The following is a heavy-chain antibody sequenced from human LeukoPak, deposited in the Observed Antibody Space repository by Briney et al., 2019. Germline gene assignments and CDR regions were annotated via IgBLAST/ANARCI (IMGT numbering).Heavy chain of an antibody. V-gene: IGHV4-34*01. CDR3: ARYGMAAEGIWWFDP. Sequence: GSLRLSCAASGFTFSSYVMSWVRQPPGKRLEWIGEIDHSGSTQYSPSLKSRVTISLDTSKKQFSLKLTSLTAADTAFYYCARYGMAAEGIWWFDPWGQGTLVTVSS. CDR2: IDHSGST. D-gene: IGHD6-13*01. CDR1: GFTFSSYV. J-gene: IGHJ5*02.